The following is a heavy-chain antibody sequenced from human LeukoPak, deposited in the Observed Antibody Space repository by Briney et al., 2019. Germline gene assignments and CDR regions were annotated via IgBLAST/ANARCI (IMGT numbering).Heavy chain of an antibody. CDR1: GFTFSSYW. CDR3: VLYYYDSSGYYWDYFDY. Sequence: GGSLRLSCAASGFTFSSYWMSWVRQAPGKGLEWVANIKQDGSEKYYVDSVKGRFTISRDNAKNSLYLQMNSLRAEDTAVYYCVLYYYDSSGYYWDYFDYWGQRTLVTVSS. J-gene: IGHJ4*02. D-gene: IGHD3-22*01. CDR2: IKQDGSEK. V-gene: IGHV3-7*01.